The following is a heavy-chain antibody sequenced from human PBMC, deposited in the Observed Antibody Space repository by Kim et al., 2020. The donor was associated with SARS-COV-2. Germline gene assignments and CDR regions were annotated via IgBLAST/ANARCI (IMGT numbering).Heavy chain of an antibody. V-gene: IGHV3-23*01. CDR3: AKGGMMYYYDSSGYYSI. Sequence: VKGRFTISRDNSKNTLYLQMNSLRAEDTAVYYCAKGGMMYYYDSSGYYSIWGQGTMVTVSS. J-gene: IGHJ3*02. D-gene: IGHD3-22*01.